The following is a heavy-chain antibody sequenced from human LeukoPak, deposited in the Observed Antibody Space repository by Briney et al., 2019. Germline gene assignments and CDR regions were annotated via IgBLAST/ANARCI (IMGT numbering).Heavy chain of an antibody. CDR3: ARRYYDFWSGYDNNWFDP. CDR1: GFTFSSYS. CDR2: IKQDGSEK. V-gene: IGHV3-7*01. J-gene: IGHJ5*02. D-gene: IGHD3-3*01. Sequence: GGSLRLSCAASGFTFSSYSMNWVRQAPGKGLEWVANIKQDGSEKYYVDSVKGRFTISRDNAKNSLYLQMNSLRAEDTAVYYCARRYYDFWSGYDNNWFDPWGQGTLVTVSS.